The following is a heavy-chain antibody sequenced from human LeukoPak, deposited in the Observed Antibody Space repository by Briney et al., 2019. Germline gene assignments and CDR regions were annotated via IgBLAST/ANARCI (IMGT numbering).Heavy chain of an antibody. Sequence: SETLSLTCTVSGGSISSYYWSWIRQPAGKGLEWIGRNYTSGSTNYNPSLKSRVTMSVDTSTNQFSLKLTSVIAADTAVYYCARVGISWPHYYFDFWGQGTLVTVSS. V-gene: IGHV4-4*07. CDR2: NYTSGST. D-gene: IGHD6-13*01. J-gene: IGHJ4*02. CDR1: GGSISSYY. CDR3: ARVGISWPHYYFDF.